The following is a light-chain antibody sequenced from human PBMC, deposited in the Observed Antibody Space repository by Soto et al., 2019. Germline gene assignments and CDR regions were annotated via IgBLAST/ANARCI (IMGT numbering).Light chain of an antibody. CDR1: SSDVGGYNY. Sequence: QSVRTRAVSVSRVAVESSRIFCTGTSSDVGGYNYVSWYQQHPGRAPKLMIYDVSNRPSGVSNRFSGSKSGNTASLTISGLQAEDEADYYCSSYTSSSTLEVFGTGTKVTVL. V-gene: IGLV2-14*01. CDR3: SSYTSSSTLEV. CDR2: DVS. J-gene: IGLJ1*01.